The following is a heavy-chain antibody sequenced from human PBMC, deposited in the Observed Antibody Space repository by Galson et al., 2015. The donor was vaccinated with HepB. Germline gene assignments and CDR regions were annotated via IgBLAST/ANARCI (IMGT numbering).Heavy chain of an antibody. J-gene: IGHJ4*02. V-gene: IGHV4-34*01. CDR3: ARGPSSGYYRGY. CDR2: INHSGST. Sequence: SETLSLTCAVYGGSFSGYYWSWIRQPPGKGLEWIGEINHSGSTNYNPSLKSRVTISVDTSKNQFSLKLSSVTAADTAVYYCARGPSSGYYRGYWGQGTLVTVSS. D-gene: IGHD3-22*01. CDR1: GGSFSGYY.